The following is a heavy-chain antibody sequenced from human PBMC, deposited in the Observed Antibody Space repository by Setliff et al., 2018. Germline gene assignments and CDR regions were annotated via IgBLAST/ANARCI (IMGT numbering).Heavy chain of an antibody. CDR3: ARIHLLLWFGELLSGWFDP. CDR2: IYYSGST. J-gene: IGHJ5*02. CDR1: GGSISSSSYY. D-gene: IGHD3-10*01. V-gene: IGHV4-39*07. Sequence: SETLSLTCTVSGGSISSSSYYWGWIRQPPGKGLEWIGSIYYSGSTYYNPSLKSRVTISVDTSKNQFSLKLSSLTAADTAVYYCARIHLLLWFGELLSGWFDPWGQGTLVTVSS.